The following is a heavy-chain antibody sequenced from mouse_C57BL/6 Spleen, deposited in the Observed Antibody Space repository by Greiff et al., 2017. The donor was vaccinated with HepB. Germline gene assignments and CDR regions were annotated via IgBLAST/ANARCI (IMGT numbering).Heavy chain of an antibody. CDR1: GYSFTSYY. J-gene: IGHJ3*01. V-gene: IGHV1-66*01. CDR2: IYPGSGNT. CDR3: ARSYYYGSSSFAY. D-gene: IGHD1-1*01. Sequence: VKLQESGPELVKPGASVKISCKASGYSFTSYYIHWVKQRPGQGLEWIGWIYPGSGNTKYNEKFKGKATLTADTSSSTAYMQLSSLTSEDSAVYYCARSYYYGSSSFAYWGQGTLVTVSA.